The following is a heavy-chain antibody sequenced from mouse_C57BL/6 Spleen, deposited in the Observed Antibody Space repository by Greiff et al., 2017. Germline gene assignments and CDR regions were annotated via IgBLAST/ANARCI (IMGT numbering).Heavy chain of an antibody. D-gene: IGHD2-2*01. J-gene: IGHJ2*01. V-gene: IGHV1-69*01. Sequence: QVQLQQPGAELVMPGASVKLSCKASGYTFTSYWMHWVKQRPGQGLEWIGEIDPSDSYTNYNQKFKGKSTLTVDKSSSTAYMQLSSLTSEDSAVYYCSRGAMVTTSGYFDYWGQGTTLTVSS. CDR1: GYTFTSYW. CDR2: IDPSDSYT. CDR3: SRGAMVTTSGYFDY.